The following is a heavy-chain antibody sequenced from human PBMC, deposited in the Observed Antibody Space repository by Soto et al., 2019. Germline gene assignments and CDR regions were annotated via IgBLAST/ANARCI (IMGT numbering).Heavy chain of an antibody. V-gene: IGHV4-59*08. CDR3: ARPQVGAGLERFDD. J-gene: IGHJ4*02. Sequence: SETLSLTCTVSGGSISSYYWSWIRQPPGKGLEWIGYIYYSGSTNYNPSLKSRVTISVDTSKNQFSLKLSSVIAADMAVYYCARPQVGAGLERFDDWGQGTLVTVSS. CDR1: GGSISSYY. D-gene: IGHD1-1*01. CDR2: IYYSGST.